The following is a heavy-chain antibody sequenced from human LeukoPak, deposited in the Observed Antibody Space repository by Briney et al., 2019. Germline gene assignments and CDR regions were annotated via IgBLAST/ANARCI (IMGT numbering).Heavy chain of an antibody. Sequence: PSETLSLTCTVSGGSISSGGYYWSWIRQPPGKGLEWIGYIYHSGSTYYDPSLKSRVTISVDGSKNQFSLKLSSVTAADTAVYYCARAPATTSIFGVVRSAFDIWAKGQWSPSLQ. CDR2: IYHSGST. CDR3: ARAPATTSIFGVVRSAFDI. CDR1: GGSISSGGYY. D-gene: IGHD3-3*01. V-gene: IGHV4-30-2*01. J-gene: IGHJ3*02.